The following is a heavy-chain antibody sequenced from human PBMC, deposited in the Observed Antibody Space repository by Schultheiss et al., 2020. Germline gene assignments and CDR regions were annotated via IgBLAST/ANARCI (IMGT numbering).Heavy chain of an antibody. J-gene: IGHJ3*02. CDR2: INPSGGST. CDR3: AADLHYYDSSGYYSDAFDI. CDR1: GYTFTSYY. Sequence: GSVKVSCKASGYTFTSYYMHWVRQAPGQGLEWMGIINPSGGSTSYAQKFQGRVTITRDMSTSTAYMELSSLRSEDTAVYYCAADLHYYDSSGYYSDAFDIWGQGTMVTVSS. D-gene: IGHD3-22*01. V-gene: IGHV1-46*01.